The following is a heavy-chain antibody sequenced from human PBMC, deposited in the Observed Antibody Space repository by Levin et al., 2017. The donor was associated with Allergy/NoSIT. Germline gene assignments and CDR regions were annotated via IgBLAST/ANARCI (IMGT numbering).Heavy chain of an antibody. CDR1: GFTFSTYD. V-gene: IGHV3-48*03. D-gene: IGHD3-10*01. J-gene: IGHJ6*02. CDR2: ISSRGSAI. CDR3: ARTNYGSGREYYGLDV. Sequence: PGGSLRLSCAASGFTFSTYDMNWVRQAPGKGLEWVSYISSRGSAIYYADSVKGRFTISRDNAKNSLYLQMNGLRAEDTAIYYCARTNYGSGREYYGLDVWGQGTTVTVSS.